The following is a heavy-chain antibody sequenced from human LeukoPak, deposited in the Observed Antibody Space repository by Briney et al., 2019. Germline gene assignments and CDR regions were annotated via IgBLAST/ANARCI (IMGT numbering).Heavy chain of an antibody. J-gene: IGHJ5*01. V-gene: IGHV3-23*01. CDR1: GFTFSNYA. CDR3: AKDPETYSSRWFDS. D-gene: IGHD2-21*01. Sequence: GRSLRLSCAASGFTFSNYAVSWVRQAPGKGLEWVSSLSDTGGSPYYADSVKGRFTISRDNSKNTLHLHLNSLRVEDMAVYYCAKDPETYSSRWFDSWGQGTLVTVSS. CDR2: LSDTGGSP.